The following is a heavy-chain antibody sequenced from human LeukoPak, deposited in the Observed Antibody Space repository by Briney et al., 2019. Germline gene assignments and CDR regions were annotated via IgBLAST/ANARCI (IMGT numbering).Heavy chain of an antibody. V-gene: IGHV1-2*06. CDR1: GYTFIGYY. J-gene: IGHJ5*02. CDR3: ARASGWQRIGNWFDP. Sequence: LRASVKVSCKASGYTFIGYYIHWVRQAPGQGLEWMGQINPNSGGTNYAQKFQGRVTMTRDTSISTAYMELSRLRSDDTAVYYCARASGWQRIGNWFDPWGQGTLVTVSS. D-gene: IGHD6-19*01. CDR2: INPNSGGT.